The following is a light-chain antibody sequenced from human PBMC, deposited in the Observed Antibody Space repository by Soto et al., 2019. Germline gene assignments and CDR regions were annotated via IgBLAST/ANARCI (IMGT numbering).Light chain of an antibody. J-gene: IGKJ1*01. Sequence: DIVMTQSPDSLAVSLGERATINCKSSQSVLHSSNNKNYLAWYQQKPGQPPKLLIYWASTRESGVPDRFSGSGSGTDFTLTISSLQAEDVAVDYCQQYYSIPRTFGQGTKVEIK. CDR2: WAS. CDR1: QSVLHSSNNKNY. CDR3: QQYYSIPRT. V-gene: IGKV4-1*01.